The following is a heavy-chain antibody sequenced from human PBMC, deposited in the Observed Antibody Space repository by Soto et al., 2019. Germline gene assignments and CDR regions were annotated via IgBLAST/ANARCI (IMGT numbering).Heavy chain of an antibody. Sequence: SETLSLTCAVYGGSFSGYYWSWIRQPPGKGLEWIGEINHSGSTNYNPSLKSRVTISVDTSKNQFSLKLSSVTAADTAVYYCASEYDSSGYYYYYWGQGTLVTV. CDR1: GGSFSGYY. D-gene: IGHD3-22*01. V-gene: IGHV4-34*01. CDR2: INHSGST. CDR3: ASEYDSSGYYYYY. J-gene: IGHJ4*02.